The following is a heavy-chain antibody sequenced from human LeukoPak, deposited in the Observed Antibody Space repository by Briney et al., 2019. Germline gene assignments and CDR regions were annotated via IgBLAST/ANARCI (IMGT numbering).Heavy chain of an antibody. V-gene: IGHV4-59*12. J-gene: IGHJ5*02. D-gene: IGHD6-13*01. CDR2: IYYSGST. Sequence: PSETLSLTCTVSGGSISSYYWSWIRQPPGKGLEWIGYIYYSGSTNYNPSLKSRVTISVDTSKNQFSLKLSSVTAADTAVYYCAREFIAAEGADWFDPWGQGTLVTVSS. CDR3: AREFIAAEGADWFDP. CDR1: GGSISSYY.